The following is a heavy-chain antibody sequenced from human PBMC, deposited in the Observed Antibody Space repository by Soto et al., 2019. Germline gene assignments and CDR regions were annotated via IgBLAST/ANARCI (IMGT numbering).Heavy chain of an antibody. CDR2: IYDSGDT. Sequence: SETLSLTCTVSGGSISSYYWSWIRQPPGKGLEWIGYIYDSGDTNYNPSLKSRVTISVDTSKKQFSLKLSSVTAADTAVYYCARHPQVTYYDILTGYTTGPRYYFDYWGQGSLVTLSS. CDR3: ARHPQVTYYDILTGYTTGPRYYFDY. V-gene: IGHV4-59*08. J-gene: IGHJ4*02. D-gene: IGHD3-9*01. CDR1: GGSISSYY.